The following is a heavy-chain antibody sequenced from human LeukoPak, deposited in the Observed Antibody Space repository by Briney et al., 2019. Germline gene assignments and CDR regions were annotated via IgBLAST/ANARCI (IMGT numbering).Heavy chain of an antibody. J-gene: IGHJ4*02. CDR2: INTNTGNP. CDR3: ARDQFGYDTLLDY. D-gene: IGHD5-12*01. CDR1: GYTFTSYA. Sequence: GASVTVSCKASGYTFTSYAMNWVRQAPGQGLEWMGWINTNTGNPTYAQGSTGRFVFSLDTSVSTAYLQISSLKAEDTAVYYCARDQFGYDTLLDYWGQGTLVTVSS. V-gene: IGHV7-4-1*02.